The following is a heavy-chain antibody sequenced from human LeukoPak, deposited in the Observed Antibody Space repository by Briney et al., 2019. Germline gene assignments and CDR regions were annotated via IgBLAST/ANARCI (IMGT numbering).Heavy chain of an antibody. CDR3: ARGPFAHDYTDYA. Sequence: SETLSLTCAVYDGSFSDFYWSWIRQPPGKGLEWIGEINHIGTTNYNPSFKSRVSISVDTPKNQFSLRLNSVTAADTAVYYCARGPFAHDYTDYAWGQGTLVTVSS. J-gene: IGHJ4*02. CDR2: INHIGTT. D-gene: IGHD4-11*01. V-gene: IGHV4-34*01. CDR1: DGSFSDFY.